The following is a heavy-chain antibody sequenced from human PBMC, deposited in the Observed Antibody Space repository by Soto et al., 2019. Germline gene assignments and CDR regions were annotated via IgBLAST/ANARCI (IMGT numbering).Heavy chain of an antibody. V-gene: IGHV1-2*02. Sequence: QVQLLPSGAEVKKPGASVKVSCKASGYTFTDYHLHWVRQAPGQGLEWMGWINPYNGGTNSAQKFQDRVTLTRDTSIGTSYMELRRLRADDTAIYFCAPAASISRGPNPLACWGQGNLVTVSS. CDR2: INPYNGGT. CDR3: APAASISRGPNPLAC. CDR1: GYTFTDYH. J-gene: IGHJ4*02. D-gene: IGHD3-3*01.